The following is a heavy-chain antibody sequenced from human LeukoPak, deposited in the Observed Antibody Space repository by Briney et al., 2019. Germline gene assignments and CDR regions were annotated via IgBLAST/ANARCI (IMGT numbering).Heavy chain of an antibody. J-gene: IGHJ4*02. D-gene: IGHD5-24*01. CDR3: AEGVDGYNAYFDY. CDR1: GGSFSGYY. CDR2: INHSGST. Sequence: PSQTLSLTCAVYGGSFSGYYWSWIRQPPGKGLEWIGEINHSGSTNYNPSLKSRVTMSVDTSKNQFSLKLSSVTAADTAVYYCAEGVDGYNAYFDYWGQGTLVTVSS. V-gene: IGHV4-34*01.